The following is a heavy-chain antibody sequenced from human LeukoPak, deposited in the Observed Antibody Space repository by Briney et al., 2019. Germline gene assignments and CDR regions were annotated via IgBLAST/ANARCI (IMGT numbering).Heavy chain of an antibody. J-gene: IGHJ5*02. CDR3: ARHPYSAGFPVGAWFDP. CDR2: INPNGGMT. Sequence: ASVKVSCKASGYTFTSYYINWVRQAPGQGLEWIGIINPNGGMTKYAQKLEGRVTMTRDTSTTTVYMELSSLTSEDTALYYCARHPYSAGFPVGAWFDPWGQGTLVTVSS. CDR1: GYTFTSYY. V-gene: IGHV1-46*01. D-gene: IGHD6-19*01.